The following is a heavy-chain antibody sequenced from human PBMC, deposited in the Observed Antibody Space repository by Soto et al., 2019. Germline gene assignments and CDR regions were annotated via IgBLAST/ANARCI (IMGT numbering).Heavy chain of an antibody. V-gene: IGHV4-59*08. CDR3: ARHRSSEYSSGWYSAYGMDV. CDR2: IYYSGST. J-gene: IGHJ6*02. D-gene: IGHD6-19*01. Sequence: SETLSLTCTVSGGSISSYYWSWIRQPPGKGLEWIGYIYYSGSTNYNPSLKSRVTISVDTSKNQFSLKLSSVTAADTAVYYCARHRSSEYSSGWYSAYGMDVWGQGTTVTVSS. CDR1: GGSISSYY.